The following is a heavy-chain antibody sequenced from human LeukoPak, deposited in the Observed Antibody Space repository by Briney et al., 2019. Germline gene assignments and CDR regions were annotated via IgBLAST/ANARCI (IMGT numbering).Heavy chain of an antibody. CDR1: GNYW. CDR3: SRDSLSSCGGDCYSGLDV. CDR2: INSDGSWT. Sequence: PGGSLRLSCAASGNYWMHWVRKAPGKGLVWVSHINSDGSWTSYADSVKGRFTISRDNAKNTLYLQMNSLRAEDTAVYYCSRDSLSSCGGDCYSGLDVWGQGTTVTVSS. D-gene: IGHD2-21*02. V-gene: IGHV3-74*01. J-gene: IGHJ6*02.